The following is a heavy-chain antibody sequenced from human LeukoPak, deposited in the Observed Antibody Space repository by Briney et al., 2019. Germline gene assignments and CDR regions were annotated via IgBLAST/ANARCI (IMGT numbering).Heavy chain of an antibody. CDR3: ARLWWGSAFDI. CDR2: IYYSGST. V-gene: IGHV4-39*01. J-gene: IGHJ3*02. CDR1: SGSISSSSYY. D-gene: IGHD2-21*01. Sequence: SETLSLTCTVSSGSISSSSYYWGWIRQPPGKGLEWIGSIYYSGSTYYNPSLKSRVTISVDTSKNQFSLKLSSVTAADTAVYYCARLWWGSAFDIWGQGTMVTVSS.